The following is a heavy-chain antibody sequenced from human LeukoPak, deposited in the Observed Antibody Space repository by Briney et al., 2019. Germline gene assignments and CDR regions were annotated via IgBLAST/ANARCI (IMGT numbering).Heavy chain of an antibody. V-gene: IGHV3-33*01. Sequence: GTSLRLSCAASGLNFKNYGMHWVRQAPGKGLEWVAVIWYDGSNKYYADSVKGRFTISRDNSKNTLYLQMNSLRAEDTAVYYCARDPYYYGSGSYYSYYFDYWGQGTLVTVSS. J-gene: IGHJ4*02. CDR2: IWYDGSNK. CDR3: ARDPYYYGSGSYYSYYFDY. CDR1: GLNFKNYG. D-gene: IGHD3-10*01.